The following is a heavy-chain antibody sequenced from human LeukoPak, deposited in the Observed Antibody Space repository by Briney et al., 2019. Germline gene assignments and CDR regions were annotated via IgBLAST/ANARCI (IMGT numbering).Heavy chain of an antibody. CDR1: GFTFSSFT. CDR3: ARGDCITTRCYLPNRFDP. V-gene: IGHV3-21*01. D-gene: IGHD2-2*01. Sequence: GGSLRLSCAASGFTFSSFTMSWVRQAPGKGLEWVSSISSDSGYIYDADSVKGRFTISRDNAKNSLYLQMDSLRAEDTAVYYCARGDCITTRCYLPNRFDPWGQGTLVTVSS. J-gene: IGHJ5*02. CDR2: ISSDSGYI.